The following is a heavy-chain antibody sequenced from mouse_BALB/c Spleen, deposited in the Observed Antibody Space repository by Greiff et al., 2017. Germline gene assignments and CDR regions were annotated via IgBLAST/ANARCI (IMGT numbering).Heavy chain of an antibody. CDR1: GYAFTDYL. Sequence: VQLQQSGAELVRPGTSVKVSCKASGYAFTDYLIEWVKQRPGQGLEWIGVINPGSGGTNYNEKFKGKATLTADKSSSTAYMQLSSLTSEDSAVYFCAREGLRFPLDYWGQGTTLTVSS. CDR2: INPGSGGT. V-gene: IGHV1-54*01. J-gene: IGHJ2*01. CDR3: AREGLRFPLDY. D-gene: IGHD1-1*01.